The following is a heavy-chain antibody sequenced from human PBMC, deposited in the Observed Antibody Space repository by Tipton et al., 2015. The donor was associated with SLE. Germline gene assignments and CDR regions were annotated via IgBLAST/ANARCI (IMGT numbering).Heavy chain of an antibody. CDR3: ARVAPAEVFDY. D-gene: IGHD2-2*01. V-gene: IGHV4-4*07. CDR2: IYASGST. CDR1: DGSISDYY. Sequence: TLSLTCTVSDGSISDYYWTWIRQAAGEGLEWIGRIYASGSTNYNPSLRSRVTISVDMSKNQVSLKLSSVTAADTAVYYCARVAPAEVFDYWGQGTLVTVSS. J-gene: IGHJ4*02.